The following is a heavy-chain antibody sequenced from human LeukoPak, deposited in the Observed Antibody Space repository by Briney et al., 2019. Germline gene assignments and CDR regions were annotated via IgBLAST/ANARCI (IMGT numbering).Heavy chain of an antibody. CDR1: GFXFSSYS. CDR2: ISSSSSMI. D-gene: IGHD1-26*01. V-gene: IGHV3-48*02. J-gene: IGHJ3*02. CDR3: AKYSGSSDAFDI. Sequence: GGSLRLSCAASGFXFSSYSINWVRQAPGKGLEWISYISSSSSMIFYADSVKGRFTISRDNAKNSLYLQLNSLRDEDTAVYYCAKYSGSSDAFDIWGQGTMVTVSS.